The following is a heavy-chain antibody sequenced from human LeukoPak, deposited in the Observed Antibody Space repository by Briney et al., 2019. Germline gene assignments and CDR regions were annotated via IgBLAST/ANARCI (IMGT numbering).Heavy chain of an antibody. D-gene: IGHD4-17*01. CDR1: GYSFTIYW. V-gene: IGHV5-51*01. Sequence: GESLKISCKGSGYSFTIYWIGWVRQTPGKGLEWMGIIYPGDSDTRYSPSFQGQVTISADKSISTAYLQWSSLKASDTAMYYCARFYGDDYYYYYYMDVWGKGTTVTVSS. CDR3: ARFYGDDYYYYYYMDV. CDR2: IYPGDSDT. J-gene: IGHJ6*03.